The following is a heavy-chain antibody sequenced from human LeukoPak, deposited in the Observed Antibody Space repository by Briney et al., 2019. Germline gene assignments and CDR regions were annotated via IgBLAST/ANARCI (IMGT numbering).Heavy chain of an antibody. CDR3: ARGPLRFLEWFLH. V-gene: IGHV1-69*13. D-gene: IGHD3-3*01. J-gene: IGHJ4*02. Sequence: SVKVSCKASGGTFSSYAISWVRQAPGQGLEWMEGIIPIFGTANYAQKFQGRVTITADESTSTAYMELSSLRSEDTAVYYCARGPLRFLEWFLHWGQGTLVTVSS. CDR1: GGTFSSYA. CDR2: IIPIFGTA.